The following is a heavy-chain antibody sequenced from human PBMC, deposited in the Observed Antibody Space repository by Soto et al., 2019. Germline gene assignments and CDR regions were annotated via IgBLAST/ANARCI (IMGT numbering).Heavy chain of an antibody. Sequence: EVQLLESGGGLVQPVGSLRLSCAASGFTFSSYAMSWVRQAPGKGLEWVSAISGSGGSTYYADSVKGRFTISRDNSKNTLYLQMNSLRAEDTAVYYCAKGDSSGYYYLVDYWGQGTLVTVSS. CDR2: ISGSGGST. D-gene: IGHD3-22*01. CDR3: AKGDSSGYYYLVDY. CDR1: GFTFSSYA. V-gene: IGHV3-23*01. J-gene: IGHJ4*02.